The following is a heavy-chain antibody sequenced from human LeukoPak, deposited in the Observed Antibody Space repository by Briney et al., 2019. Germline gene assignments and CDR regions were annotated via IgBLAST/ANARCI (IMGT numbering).Heavy chain of an antibody. J-gene: IGHJ4*02. Sequence: SETLSLTCAVYGGSFSGYYWSWIRQPPGKGLEWIGEINHSGSTNYNPSLKSRVTISVDTSKNQFSLKLSSVTAADTAVYYCARGRSVTGTKDYRGQGTLVTVSS. D-gene: IGHD1-20*01. CDR3: ARGRSVTGTKDY. CDR1: GGSFSGYY. V-gene: IGHV4-34*01. CDR2: INHSGST.